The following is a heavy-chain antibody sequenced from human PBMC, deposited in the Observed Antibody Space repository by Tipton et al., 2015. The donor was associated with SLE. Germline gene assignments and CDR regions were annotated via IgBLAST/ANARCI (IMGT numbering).Heavy chain of an antibody. V-gene: IGHV4-38-2*01. CDR3: ARVLVWSGYYGYIDY. J-gene: IGHJ4*02. CDR2: IYHSGST. Sequence: TLSLTCAVSGYSISSGYYWGWIRQPPGKGLEWIGSIYHSGSTYYNPSLKSRVTISVDTSKNQFSLKLSSVTAADTAVYYCARVLVWSGYYGYIDYWGQGTLVTVSS. D-gene: IGHD3-3*01. CDR1: GYSISSGYY.